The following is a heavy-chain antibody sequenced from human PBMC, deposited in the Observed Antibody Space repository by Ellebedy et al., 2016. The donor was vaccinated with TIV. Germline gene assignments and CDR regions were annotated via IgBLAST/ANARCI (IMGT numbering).Heavy chain of an antibody. J-gene: IGHJ6*02. V-gene: IGHV4-34*01. CDR1: GGSFSGYY. CDR2: INHSGST. CDR3: ARDHIVATIGAGSYYYGMDV. D-gene: IGHD5-12*01. Sequence: MPSETLSLTCAVYGGSFSGYYWSWIRQPPGKGLEWIGEINHSGSTNYNPSLKSRVTISVDTSKNQFSLKLSSVTAADTAVYYCARDHIVATIGAGSYYYGMDVWGQGTTVTVSS.